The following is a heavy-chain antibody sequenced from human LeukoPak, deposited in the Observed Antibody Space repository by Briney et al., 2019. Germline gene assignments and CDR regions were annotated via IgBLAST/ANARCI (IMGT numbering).Heavy chain of an antibody. Sequence: GGSLRLSCVASGFTFSAFYMTWIRQAPGKGPEWVSHICPASKDLLYADSVKGRFTVSRDNAKNSLYLQLSSLRAEDTAVYYCSRDPRALDYWGQGTLVTVSS. V-gene: IGHV3-11*01. CDR1: GFTFSAFY. J-gene: IGHJ4*02. CDR2: ICPASKDL. CDR3: SRDPRALDY.